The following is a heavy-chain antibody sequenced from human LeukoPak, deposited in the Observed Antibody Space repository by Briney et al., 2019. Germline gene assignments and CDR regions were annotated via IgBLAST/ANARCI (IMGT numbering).Heavy chain of an antibody. CDR3: ATGYYDSSGYYYPFDY. D-gene: IGHD3-22*01. CDR2: IYPGDSDT. V-gene: IGHV5-51*01. CDR1: GYSFTSYW. Sequence: GESLKISCKGSGYSFTSYWIGWVRQMPGKGLEWMGIIYPGDSDTRYSPSFQGQVTISADKSISTAYLQWSSLKASDTAMYYCATGYYDSSGYYYPFDYWGQGTLVTVSS. J-gene: IGHJ4*02.